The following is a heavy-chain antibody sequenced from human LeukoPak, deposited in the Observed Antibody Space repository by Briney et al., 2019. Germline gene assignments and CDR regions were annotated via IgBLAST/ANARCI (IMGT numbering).Heavy chain of an antibody. D-gene: IGHD3-10*01. CDR3: ARDFLWFGESDGYYGMDV. CDR1: GGSISSGDYY. V-gene: IGHV4-30-4*01. J-gene: IGHJ6*04. Sequence: SETLSLTCTVSGGSISSGDYYWSWIRQPPGKGLEWIGYIYYSGSTYYNPSLKSRVTISVDTSKNQFSLKLSSVTAADTAVYYCARDFLWFGESDGYYGMDVWGKGTTVTVSS. CDR2: IYYSGST.